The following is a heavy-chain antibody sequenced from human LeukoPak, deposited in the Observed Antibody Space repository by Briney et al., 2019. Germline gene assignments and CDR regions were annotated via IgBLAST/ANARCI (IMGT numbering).Heavy chain of an antibody. D-gene: IGHD3-10*01. CDR1: GFTVSSNY. V-gene: IGHV3-66*01. J-gene: IGHJ3*02. CDR2: IYSGGST. CDR3: ARDITMVRGVINMGDAFDI. Sequence: GGSLRLPCAASGFTVSSNYMSWVRQAPGKGLEWVSVIYSGGSTYYADSVKGRFTISRDNSKNTLYLQMNSLRAEDTAVYYCARDITMVRGVINMGDAFDIWGQGTMVTVSS.